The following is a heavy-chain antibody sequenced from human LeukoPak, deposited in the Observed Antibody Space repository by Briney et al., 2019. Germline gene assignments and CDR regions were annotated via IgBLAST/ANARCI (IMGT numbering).Heavy chain of an antibody. J-gene: IGHJ4*02. D-gene: IGHD2-21*02. CDR3: ARDLVVTATY. CDR1: GFTFSDYW. V-gene: IGHV3-74*01. CDR2: INSDGSIT. Sequence: GGSLRLSCAASGFTFSDYWMHWVRQAPGKGLEWVSRINSDGSITTDADSVKGRFTISRDNAKNTLYLQMNSLRAEDTGVSYCARDLVVTATYWGQGTLVTVSS.